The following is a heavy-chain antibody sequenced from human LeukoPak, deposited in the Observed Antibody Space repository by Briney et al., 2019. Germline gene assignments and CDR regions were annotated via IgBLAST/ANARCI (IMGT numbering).Heavy chain of an antibody. CDR1: GFTVSTDH. CDR3: ARMGDYHLVSFFDY. Sequence: GGSLRLSCAASGFTVSTDHMSWVRQAPGKGLEWVAISYSEEWVAISYSGGTSQYAESVKGRFTISRDNSRNTLSLQMNSLRSDDTAVYYCARMGDYHLVSFFDYWGQGTLVTVSS. J-gene: IGHJ4*02. CDR2: SYSEEWVAISYSGGTS. D-gene: IGHD4/OR15-4a*01. V-gene: IGHV3-53*05.